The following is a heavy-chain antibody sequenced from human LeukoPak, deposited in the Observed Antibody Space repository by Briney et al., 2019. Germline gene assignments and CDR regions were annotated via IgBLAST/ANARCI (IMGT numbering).Heavy chain of an antibody. Sequence: PSQTLSLTCTVSGGSISSGGYYWSWIRQHPGKGLEWIGYIYYSGSTNYNPSLRSRVTISVDTSKNQFSLKLSSVTAADTAVYYCARDRGGAAPDYWGQGTLVTVSS. D-gene: IGHD1-26*01. J-gene: IGHJ4*02. V-gene: IGHV4-61*08. CDR1: GGSISSGGYY. CDR2: IYYSGST. CDR3: ARDRGGAAPDY.